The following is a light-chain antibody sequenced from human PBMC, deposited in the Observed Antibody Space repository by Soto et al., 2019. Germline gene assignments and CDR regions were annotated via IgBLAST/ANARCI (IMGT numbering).Light chain of an antibody. J-gene: IGKJ5*01. Sequence: EVVLMQSPATSSESQGERATLSCRASQTVYNNYLAWYQQKPGQAPSLLIYGVSARATGAPARFSGSGSGTDFTLTISSLHSEDFAIYYWHQYTNLPITFGQETRLEVK. CDR1: QTVYNN. CDR3: HQYTNLPIT. CDR2: GVS. V-gene: IGKV3-15*01.